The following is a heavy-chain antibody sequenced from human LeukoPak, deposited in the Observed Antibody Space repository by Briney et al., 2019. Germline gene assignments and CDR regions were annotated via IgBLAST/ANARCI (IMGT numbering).Heavy chain of an antibody. CDR3: ASGYTYYYGSGSYH. CDR1: GITFNSYA. J-gene: IGHJ4*02. Sequence: PGGSLRLSCAASGITFNSYAMHWVGQAPGKGLEWVAVISHDGSNRYYGDSVKGRFTISRDNSKNTLFLQMDSLRAEDTAVYYCASGYTYYYGSGSYHWGQGTLVTVSS. CDR2: ISHDGSNR. V-gene: IGHV3-30*04. D-gene: IGHD3-10*01.